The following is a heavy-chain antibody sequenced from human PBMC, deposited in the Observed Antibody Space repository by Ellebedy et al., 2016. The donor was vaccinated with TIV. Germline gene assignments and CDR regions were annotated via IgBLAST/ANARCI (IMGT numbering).Heavy chain of an antibody. CDR3: ARDRGIAVAGHSTFDY. Sequence: AASVKVSCKASGGTFSSYAISWVRQAPGQGLEWMGRIIPILGIANYAQKFQGRVTMTRDTSTSTVYMELSSLRSEDTAVYYCARDRGIAVAGHSTFDYWGQGTLVTVSS. V-gene: IGHV1-69*04. J-gene: IGHJ4*02. D-gene: IGHD6-19*01. CDR2: IIPILGIA. CDR1: GGTFSSYA.